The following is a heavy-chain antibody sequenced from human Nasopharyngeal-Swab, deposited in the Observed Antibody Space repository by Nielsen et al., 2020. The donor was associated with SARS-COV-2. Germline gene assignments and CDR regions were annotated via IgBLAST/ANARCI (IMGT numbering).Heavy chain of an antibody. Sequence: WIRQPPGKGLEWIGYIYYSGSTNYNPSLKSRVTISVDTSKNQFSLKLSFVTAADTAVYYCARGFVAADNYYYYYMDVWGKGTTVTVSS. D-gene: IGHD6-13*01. J-gene: IGHJ6*03. CDR2: IYYSGST. CDR3: ARGFVAADNYYYYYMDV. V-gene: IGHV4-59*01.